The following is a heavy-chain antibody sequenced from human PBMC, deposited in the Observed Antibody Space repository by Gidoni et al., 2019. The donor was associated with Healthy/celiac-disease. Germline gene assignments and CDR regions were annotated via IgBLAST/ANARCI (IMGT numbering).Heavy chain of an antibody. Sequence: QVQLVESGGGLVKPGGSLKLSCAASVFTFSDYYMSWIRQAPGKGLEWVLYISSSSSYTNYADSVKGRFTISRDNAKNSLYLQMNSLRAEDTAVYYCARFLRRYYDSSGYQMDVWGQGTTVTVSS. CDR3: ARFLRRYYDSSGYQMDV. CDR1: VFTFSDYY. V-gene: IGHV3-11*05. CDR2: ISSSSSYT. D-gene: IGHD3-22*01. J-gene: IGHJ6*02.